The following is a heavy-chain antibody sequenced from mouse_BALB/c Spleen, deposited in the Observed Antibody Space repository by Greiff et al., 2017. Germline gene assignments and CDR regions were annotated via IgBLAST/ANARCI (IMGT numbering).Heavy chain of an antibody. CDR1: GFNIKDTY. V-gene: IGHV14-3*02. D-gene: IGHD2-4*01. CDR3: ARPMITTDYAMDY. Sequence: VQLQQSGAELVKPGASVKLSCTASGFNIKDTYMHWVKQRPEQGLEWIGRIDPANGNTKYDPKFQGKATITADTSSNTAYLQLSSLTSEDTAVYYCARPMITTDYAMDYWGQGTSVTVSS. CDR2: IDPANGNT. J-gene: IGHJ4*01.